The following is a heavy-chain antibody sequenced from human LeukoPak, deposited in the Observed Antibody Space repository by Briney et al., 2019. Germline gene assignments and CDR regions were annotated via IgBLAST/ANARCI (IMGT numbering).Heavy chain of an antibody. J-gene: IGHJ5*02. CDR2: IYYSGST. V-gene: IGHV4-59*08. D-gene: IGHD5-18*01. Sequence: SETLSLTCTVSGGSISSYYWSWIRQPPGKGLEWIGYIYYSGSTNYNPSLKSRVTISVDTSKNQFSLKLSSVIAADTAVYYCARGGTAMVTALHWFDPWGQGTLVTVSS. CDR3: ARGGTAMVTALHWFDP. CDR1: GGSISSYY.